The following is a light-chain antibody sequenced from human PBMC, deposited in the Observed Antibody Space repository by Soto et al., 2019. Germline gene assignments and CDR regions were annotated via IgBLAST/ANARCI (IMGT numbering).Light chain of an antibody. Sequence: QSVLTQPTSVSGAPGQRVTISCTGSSSNIGAGYDVHWYQQLPGTAPKLLIYGNSNRPSGVPDRFSGSESGTSASLAITGLQAEDEADYYCQSYDSSLSGVIFGRGTKVTVL. CDR3: QSYDSSLSGVI. CDR1: SSNIGAGYD. V-gene: IGLV1-40*01. CDR2: GNS. J-gene: IGLJ2*01.